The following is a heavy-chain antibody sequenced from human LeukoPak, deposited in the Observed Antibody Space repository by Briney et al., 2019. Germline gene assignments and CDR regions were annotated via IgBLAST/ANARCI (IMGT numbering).Heavy chain of an antibody. J-gene: IGHJ4*02. CDR1: GGSISSSSYY. Sequence: SETLSLTCTVSGGSISSSSYYWGWIPQPPGKGLEWIGSIYYSGSTYYNPSLKSRVTISVDTSKNQFSLKLSSVTAADTAVYYCATRGDSRAPLDYWGQGTLVTVSS. CDR3: ATRGDSRAPLDY. CDR2: IYYSGST. D-gene: IGHD6-25*01. V-gene: IGHV4-39*01.